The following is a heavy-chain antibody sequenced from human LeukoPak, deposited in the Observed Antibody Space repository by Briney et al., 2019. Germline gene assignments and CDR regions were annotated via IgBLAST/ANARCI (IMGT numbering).Heavy chain of an antibody. Sequence: PSETLSLTCTVSGGSVSSGSYYWSWIRQPPGKGLEWIGYIYYSGSTNYNPSLKSRVTISVDTSKNQFSLKLSSVTAADTAVYYCARDPKYYYDSSGYREGGAFDIWGQGTMVTVSS. CDR3: ARDPKYYYDSSGYREGGAFDI. CDR2: IYYSGST. J-gene: IGHJ3*02. V-gene: IGHV4-61*01. CDR1: GGSVSSGSYY. D-gene: IGHD3-22*01.